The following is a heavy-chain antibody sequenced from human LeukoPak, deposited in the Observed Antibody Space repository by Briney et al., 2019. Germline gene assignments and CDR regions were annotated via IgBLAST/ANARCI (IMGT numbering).Heavy chain of an antibody. CDR3: ARHARGGGGISMVRGVRTKYYFDY. CDR1: GYSISSGYY. Sequence: SETLSLTCTVSGYSISSGYYWGWIRQPPGKGLEWIGSISYSGSTYYNPSLKSRVTISVDTSKNQFSLKLSSVTAADTAVYYCARHARGGGGISMVRGVRTKYYFDYWGQGTLVTVSS. D-gene: IGHD3-10*01. J-gene: IGHJ4*02. CDR2: ISYSGST. V-gene: IGHV4-38-2*02.